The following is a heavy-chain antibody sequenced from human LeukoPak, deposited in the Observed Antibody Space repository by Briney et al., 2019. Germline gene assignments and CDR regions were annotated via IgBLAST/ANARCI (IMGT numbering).Heavy chain of an antibody. CDR1: GGSFSGYF. CDR2: INHSGST. D-gene: IGHD6-19*01. J-gene: IGHJ6*03. Sequence: SETLSLTCAVYGGSFSGYFWSWIRQPPGKGLEWIGEINHSGSTNYDPSLKSRVTISVDTSKNQFSLRLSSVTAPDTAVYYCARGDVMAGSNYYFYYMDVWGKGTTVTVSS. V-gene: IGHV4-34*01. CDR3: ARGDVMAGSNYYFYYMDV.